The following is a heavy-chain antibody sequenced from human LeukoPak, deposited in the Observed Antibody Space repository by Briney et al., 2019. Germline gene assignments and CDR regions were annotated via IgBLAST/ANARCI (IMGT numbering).Heavy chain of an antibody. CDR2: IYYSGST. J-gene: IGHJ5*02. CDR1: GGSISSYY. D-gene: IGHD6-13*01. V-gene: IGHV4-59*01. CDR3: ATQLYSSSWPPEGFDP. Sequence: SETLSLTCTVSGGSISSYYWSWIRQPPGKGLEWIGYIYYSGSTNYNPSLKSRVAISVDTSKNQFSLKLSSVTAADTAVYYCATQLYSSSWPPEGFDPWGQGTLVTVSS.